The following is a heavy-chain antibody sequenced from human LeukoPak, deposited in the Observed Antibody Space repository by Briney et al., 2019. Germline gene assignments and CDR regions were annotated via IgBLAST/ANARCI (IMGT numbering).Heavy chain of an antibody. CDR1: GYTFTSYG. D-gene: IGHD1-26*01. J-gene: IGHJ3*02. Sequence: ASVKVSCKASGYTFTSYGISWVRQAPGQGLEWMGWISAHNGNTNYAQKLQGRVTMTTDTSTSTAYMELRSLRSDDTAVYYCARGGSGGEGIVGATYDAFDIWGQGTMVTVSS. CDR3: ARGGSGGEGIVGATYDAFDI. V-gene: IGHV1-18*01. CDR2: ISAHNGNT.